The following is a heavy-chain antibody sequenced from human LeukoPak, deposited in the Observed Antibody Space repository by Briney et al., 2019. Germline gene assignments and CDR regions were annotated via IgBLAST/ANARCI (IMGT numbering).Heavy chain of an antibody. CDR3: ARGNMVATFALGY. Sequence: GASVKVSCKASGYTFTSYDINWVRQATGQGLEWMGWMNPNSGNTGYAQKFQGRVTTTRNTSISTAYMELSSLRSEDTAVYYCARGNMVATFALGYWGQGTLVTVSS. CDR2: MNPNSGNT. V-gene: IGHV1-8*03. J-gene: IGHJ4*02. D-gene: IGHD5-12*01. CDR1: GYTFTSYD.